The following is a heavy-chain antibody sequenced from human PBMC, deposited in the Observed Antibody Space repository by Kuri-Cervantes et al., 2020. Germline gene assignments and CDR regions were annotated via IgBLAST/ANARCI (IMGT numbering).Heavy chain of an antibody. CDR3: ARDVGGPLFRWTDYYGMDV. J-gene: IGHJ6*02. CDR2: ISSSSSYI. V-gene: IGHV3-21*01. D-gene: IGHD3-16*01. Sequence: LSLTCAASGFTFSSYSMNWVRQAPGKGLEWVSSISSSSSYIYYADSVKGRFTISRDNAKNSLYLQMNSLRAEDTAVYYCARDVGGPLFRWTDYYGMDVWGQGTTVTVSS. CDR1: GFTFSSYS.